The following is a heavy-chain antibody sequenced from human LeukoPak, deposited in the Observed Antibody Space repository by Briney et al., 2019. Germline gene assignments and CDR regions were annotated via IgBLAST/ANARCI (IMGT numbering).Heavy chain of an antibody. Sequence: PSETLSLTCTVSGGSISSYYWSWIRQPPGKGLELIWYIYTSGSTNYNPSLKSRVTISVDTSKNQFSLKLSSVTAADTAVYYCARTQAAYYDFWSGYSYYFDYWGQGTLVTVSS. CDR3: ARTQAAYYDFWSGYSYYFDY. J-gene: IGHJ4*02. D-gene: IGHD3-3*01. CDR1: GGSISSYY. V-gene: IGHV4-4*09. CDR2: IYTSGST.